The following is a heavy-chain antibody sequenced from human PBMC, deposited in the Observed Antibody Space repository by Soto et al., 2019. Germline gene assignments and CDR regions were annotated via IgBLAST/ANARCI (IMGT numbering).Heavy chain of an antibody. V-gene: IGHV2-5*02. CDR1: GFSLTTSGVG. CDR2: IYWDDDR. Sequence: QITLRESGPTLVKPTQTLTLTCTFSGFSLTTSGVGVGWIRQPPGKALEWLAHIYWDDDRRYTPSLKNRLTIARDTSKNHVVLTMTNMDPVDTATYYCAHRRGVTVSTARGFFDDWGQGTLVTVSS. D-gene: IGHD3-3*01. J-gene: IGHJ4*02. CDR3: AHRRGVTVSTARGFFDD.